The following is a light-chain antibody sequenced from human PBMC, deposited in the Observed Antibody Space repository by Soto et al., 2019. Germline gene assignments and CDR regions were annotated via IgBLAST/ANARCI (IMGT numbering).Light chain of an antibody. V-gene: IGKV3-15*01. CDR2: YAS. Sequence: EIMMTQSPGTLSVSPGERATLSCRASQSVSNNVAWYQQKPGQAPRLLIYYASTRASGIPARFSGSGSGTEFTLTITSLQSEDFALYYCQQYNDWPPITFGQGTRPEIQ. CDR1: QSVSNN. J-gene: IGKJ5*01. CDR3: QQYNDWPPIT.